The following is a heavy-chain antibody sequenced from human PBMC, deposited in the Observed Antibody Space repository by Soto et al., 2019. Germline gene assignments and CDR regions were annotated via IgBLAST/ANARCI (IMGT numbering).Heavy chain of an antibody. V-gene: IGHV4-59*01. J-gene: IGHJ4*02. CDR3: VRERGFTGWYDY. D-gene: IGHD6-19*01. CDR2: VYNGNT. CDR1: GGSISGYC. Sequence: SETLSLTCTISGGSISGYCWTWIRQSPGKGLEYIGYVYNGNTNYNPSLNSRVTISVDTSKNQFSLKLNSATAADTAMYDCVRERGFTGWYDYWGQGTLVTFSS.